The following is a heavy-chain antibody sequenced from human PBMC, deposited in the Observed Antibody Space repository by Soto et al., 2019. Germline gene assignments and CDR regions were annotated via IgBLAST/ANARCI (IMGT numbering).Heavy chain of an antibody. CDR2: ISYDGSNK. D-gene: IGHD1-26*01. J-gene: IGHJ4*02. Sequence: QVQLVESGGGVVQPGRSLRLSCAASGFTFSSYAMHWVRQAPGKGLEWVAVISYDGSNKYYADSVKGRFTISRDNSKNTLYLQMNSLRAEDTAVYYCARGLGGVGANDYWGQGTLVTVSS. V-gene: IGHV3-30-3*01. CDR3: ARGLGGVGANDY. CDR1: GFTFSSYA.